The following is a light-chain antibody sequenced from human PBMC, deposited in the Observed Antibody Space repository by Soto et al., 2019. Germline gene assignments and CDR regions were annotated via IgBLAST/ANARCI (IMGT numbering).Light chain of an antibody. CDR3: LQHNSYPRT. V-gene: IGKV1-12*01. Sequence: IPMTQSPFFLFASIGERGTLTFSVSQGISSWLAWYQQKPGKAPKLLIYAASSLQSGVPSRFSGSGSGTEFTLTISSLQPEDFATYYCLQHNSYPRTFGQGTKVDIK. CDR2: AAS. J-gene: IGKJ1*01. CDR1: QGISSW.